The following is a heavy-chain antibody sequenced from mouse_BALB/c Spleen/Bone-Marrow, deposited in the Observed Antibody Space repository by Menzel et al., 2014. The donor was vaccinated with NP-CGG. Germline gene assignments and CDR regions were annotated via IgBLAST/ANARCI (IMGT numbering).Heavy chain of an antibody. CDR3: AREGRGYYGSSGAAMDY. D-gene: IGHD1-1*01. CDR1: GFSLTSYG. V-gene: IGHV2-9*02. J-gene: IGHJ4*01. CDR2: IWAGGST. Sequence: VQGVESGPGLVAPSQSLSISCTVSGFSLTSYGVHWVRQPPGQGLEWLGAIWAGGSTNYNSALMSRLTISKDNSESQVFLKMNSLQTDDTAMYYCAREGRGYYGSSGAAMDYWGQGTKVTVSS.